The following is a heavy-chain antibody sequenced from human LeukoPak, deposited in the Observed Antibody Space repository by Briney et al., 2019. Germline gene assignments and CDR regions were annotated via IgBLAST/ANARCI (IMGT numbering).Heavy chain of an antibody. Sequence: ASVKVSCKASGGTFSSYAISWVRQAPGQGLEWMGGIIPIFGTANYAQKFQGRVPITADKSTSTAYMELSSLRSEDTAVYYCARGFDGLRLKGQYLDYWGQGTLVTVSS. V-gene: IGHV1-69*06. D-gene: IGHD5/OR15-5a*01. CDR2: IIPIFGTA. CDR3: ARGFDGLRLKGQYLDY. CDR1: GGTFSSYA. J-gene: IGHJ4*02.